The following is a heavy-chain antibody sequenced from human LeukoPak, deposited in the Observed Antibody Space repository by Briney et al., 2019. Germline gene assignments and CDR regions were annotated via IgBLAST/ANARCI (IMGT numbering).Heavy chain of an antibody. CDR2: ITSSSSYT. Sequence: NPGGSLRLSCAASGFTFNSYAMNWVRQAPGKGLEWVSSITSSSSYTFYADSVKGRFTISRDNAKNSLYLQMNSLRAEDTAIYYCARDPYNGNYGDSYYYYMDVWGKGTTVTISS. J-gene: IGHJ6*03. CDR3: ARDPYNGNYGDSYYYYMDV. V-gene: IGHV3-21*01. D-gene: IGHD1-26*01. CDR1: GFTFNSYA.